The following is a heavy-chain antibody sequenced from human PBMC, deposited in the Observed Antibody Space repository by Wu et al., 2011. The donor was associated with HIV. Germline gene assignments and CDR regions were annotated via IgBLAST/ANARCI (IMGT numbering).Heavy chain of an antibody. CDR1: GYTFTSYG. Sequence: QVQXVAVVKAEVKKPGASVKVSCKASGYTFTSYGITWVRQAPGQGLEWMGWISAYNGDTNYAQKLQGRVTMTTDSSTSTAYMELRSLRSDDTAVYYCAREGGGSWGNFDYWGQGTLVTVSS. J-gene: IGHJ4*02. CDR2: ISAYNGDT. V-gene: IGHV1-18*01. D-gene: IGHD2-15*01. CDR3: AREGGGSWGNFDY.